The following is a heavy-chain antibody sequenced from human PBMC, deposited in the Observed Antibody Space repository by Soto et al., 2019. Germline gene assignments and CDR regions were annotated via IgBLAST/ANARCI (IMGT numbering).Heavy chain of an antibody. CDR2: IYDSGST. D-gene: IGHD3-16*01. CDR1: GVSIRSFY. J-gene: IGHJ4*02. V-gene: IGHV4-59*01. Sequence: SETLSLTCTVSGVSIRSFYWSWIRQPPGKGLEWIGYIYDSGSTNYNPSLNSRVTMSLDTSKNQFSLKLSSVTAADTAVYFCARGRWGLVWGQGILVTVSS. CDR3: ARGRWGLV.